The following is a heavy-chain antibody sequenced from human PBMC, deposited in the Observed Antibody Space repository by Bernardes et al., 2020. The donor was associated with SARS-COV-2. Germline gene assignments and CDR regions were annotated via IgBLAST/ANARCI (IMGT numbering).Heavy chain of an antibody. Sequence: VGTLILSCVISGFTFRSFWMSWVRQAPGKGLEWVANINEDGIEKYYVDSVKGRFTVSRDNAKNSLYLQMSSLRAEDTAVYYCARSRYYASGTYSPIDHWGQGTLVTGSS. CDR3: ARSRYYASGTYSPIDH. CDR2: INEDGIEK. CDR1: GFTFRSFW. J-gene: IGHJ4*02. D-gene: IGHD3-10*01. V-gene: IGHV3-7*01.